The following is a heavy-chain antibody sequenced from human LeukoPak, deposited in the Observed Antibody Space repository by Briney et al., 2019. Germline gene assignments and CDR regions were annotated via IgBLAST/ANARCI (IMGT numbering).Heavy chain of an antibody. D-gene: IGHD3-16*01. Sequence: PSETLSLTCTVSGASINTYYWSWIRQPPGKGLEWIGYIYYSGTTSYNPSLKTRVTISIDTSKKQFSLKLTSVTAADTAVYYCARHFSFGGVIYGMDVWGQGTTVTVSS. CDR3: ARHFSFGGVIYGMDV. CDR1: GASINTYY. CDR2: IYYSGTT. J-gene: IGHJ6*02. V-gene: IGHV4-59*08.